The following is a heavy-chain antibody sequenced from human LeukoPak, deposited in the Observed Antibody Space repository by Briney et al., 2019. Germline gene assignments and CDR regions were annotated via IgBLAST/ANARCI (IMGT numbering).Heavy chain of an antibody. Sequence: ASVKVSCKASGGTFSSYAISWVRQAPGRGLEWMGWINPNSGGTNYAQKFQGRVTMTRDTSISTAYMELSRLRSDDTAVYYCARDPGYCSSTSCWGQGTLVTVSS. V-gene: IGHV1-2*02. CDR3: ARDPGYCSSTSC. CDR2: INPNSGGT. D-gene: IGHD2-2*01. CDR1: GGTFSSYA. J-gene: IGHJ4*02.